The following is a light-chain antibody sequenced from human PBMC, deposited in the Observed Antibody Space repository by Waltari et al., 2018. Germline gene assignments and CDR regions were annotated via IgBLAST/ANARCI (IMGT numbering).Light chain of an antibody. Sequence: DIQMTQSPSYLSASVGDKVTITCRASQAIDSWLAWYQQKPGKAHKLLIYGASTLQTGVPSRFSGSGSATDYTLTITSLQPEDFASYYSQQGYNSPYSFGRGTKVDIK. CDR3: QQGYNSPYS. CDR2: GAS. CDR1: QAIDSW. J-gene: IGKJ2*03. V-gene: IGKV1-12*01.